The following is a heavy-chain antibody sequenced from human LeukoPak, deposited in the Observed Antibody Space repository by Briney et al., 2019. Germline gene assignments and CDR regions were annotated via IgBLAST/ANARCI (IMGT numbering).Heavy chain of an antibody. CDR1: GYTFTGHY. V-gene: IGHV1-2*02. CDR3: TREDW. J-gene: IGHJ4*02. D-gene: IGHD3/OR15-3a*01. Sequence: ASVRVSCKASGYTFTGHYIFWVRQAPGQGLKWMGWINPNSGATNYAQKFQGRVTMTRDTSINTAYMELSSLILDDTAVYFCTREDWWGQGTPVTVPS. CDR2: INPNSGAT.